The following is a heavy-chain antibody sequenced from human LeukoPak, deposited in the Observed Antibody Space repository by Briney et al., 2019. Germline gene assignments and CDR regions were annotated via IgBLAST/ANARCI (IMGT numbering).Heavy chain of an antibody. J-gene: IGHJ4*02. CDR2: IYYSGST. Sequence: SETLSLTCTVSGGSISSGGYYWSWIRQHPGKGLEWIGYIYYSGSTYYNPSLKSRVTISVDTSKNQFSLKLSSVTAADTAVYYCARGIVATIDYWGQGTLVTVSS. D-gene: IGHD5-12*01. V-gene: IGHV4-31*03. CDR1: GGSISSGGYY. CDR3: ARGIVATIDY.